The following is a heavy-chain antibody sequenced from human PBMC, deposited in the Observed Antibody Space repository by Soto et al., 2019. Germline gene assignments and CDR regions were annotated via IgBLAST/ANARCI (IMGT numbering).Heavy chain of an antibody. CDR1: GGSFSGYY. CDR2: INHSGST. Sequence: SETLSLTCAVYGGSFSGYYWSWIRQPPGKGLEWIGEINHSGSTNYNPSLKSRVTISVDTSKNQFSLKLSSVTAADTAVYYCARAAPRYCSGGSRYSGRDYRGQGTLVTVSS. D-gene: IGHD2-15*01. J-gene: IGHJ4*02. V-gene: IGHV4-34*01. CDR3: ARAAPRYCSGGSRYSGRDY.